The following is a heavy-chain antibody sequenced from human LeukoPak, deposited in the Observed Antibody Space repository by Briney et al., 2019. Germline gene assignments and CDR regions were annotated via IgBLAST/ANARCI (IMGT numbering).Heavy chain of an antibody. V-gene: IGHV4-59*05. J-gene: IGHJ5*02. Sequence: SETLSLTCTVSGGSISSYYWSWIRQPAGKGLEWIGRIYYSGSTYYNPSLKSRVTISVDTSKNQFSLKLSSVTAADTAVYYCARTPLKMATATNWFDPWGQGTLVTVSS. CDR3: ARTPLKMATATNWFDP. CDR2: IYYSGST. D-gene: IGHD5-24*01. CDR1: GGSISSYY.